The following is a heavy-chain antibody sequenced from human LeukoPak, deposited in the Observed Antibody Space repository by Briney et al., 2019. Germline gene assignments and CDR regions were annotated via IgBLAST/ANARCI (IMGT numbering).Heavy chain of an antibody. V-gene: IGHV1-46*01. Sequence: ASLKVSCKASGYTFTSYYMHWVRQAPGQGLEWMGIINPSSGSTTYAQQLRGRVTMTRYTPTSTVYMERSGLRSEGTAVYYCARLKRFKQGYFWGQGTLVTGSS. J-gene: IGHJ4*02. D-gene: IGHD3-10*01. CDR1: GYTFTSYY. CDR2: INPSSGST. CDR3: ARLKRFKQGYF.